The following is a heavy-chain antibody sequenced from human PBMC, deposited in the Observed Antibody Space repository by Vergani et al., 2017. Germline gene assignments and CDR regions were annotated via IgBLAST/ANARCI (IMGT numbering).Heavy chain of an antibody. CDR1: GFTFKKYW. D-gene: IGHD3-16*01. CDR3: ARLASKQQLSHLGSRDYVTSFFLDV. V-gene: IGHV3-7*01. J-gene: IGHJ6*04. Sequence: EVQLVESGGGLVQPGGSLRLTCVASGFTFKKYWMNWVRQAPGKGLEWVANIKESGSDKSYVDSVKGRFTISRDNSRNSLYLEMDSLRAEDTAVYFCARLASKQQLSHLGSRDYVTSFFLDVWVKGTTVSVSS. CDR2: IKESGSDK.